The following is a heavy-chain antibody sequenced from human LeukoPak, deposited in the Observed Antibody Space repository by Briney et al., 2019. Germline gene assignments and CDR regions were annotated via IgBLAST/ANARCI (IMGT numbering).Heavy chain of an antibody. CDR2: IYYSGST. CDR3: ARDLSGYCSGGSCSTIGWFDP. J-gene: IGHJ5*02. Sequence: PSETLSLTCTVSGGSISSYYWSWIRQPPGKGLEWIGYIYYSGSTNYNPSLKSRVTISVDTSKNQFSLKLSSVTAADTAVYYCARDLSGYCSGGSCSTIGWFDPWGQGTLVTVSS. V-gene: IGHV4-59*12. D-gene: IGHD2-15*01. CDR1: GGSISSYY.